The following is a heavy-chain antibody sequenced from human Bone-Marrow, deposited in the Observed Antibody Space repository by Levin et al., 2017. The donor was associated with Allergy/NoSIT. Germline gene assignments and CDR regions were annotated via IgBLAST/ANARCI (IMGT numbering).Heavy chain of an antibody. CDR1: GFTFSSYN. CDR3: ARVNSDITLYGMDV. Sequence: GESLKISCAASGFTFSSYNINWVRQAPGKGLEWVSCISSRSNYIYYADSVKGRFTITRDNVKNSLYLQMNGLRADDTAMYYCARVNSDITLYGMDVWGQGTTVTVSS. V-gene: IGHV3-21*01. CDR2: ISSRSNYI. J-gene: IGHJ6*02. D-gene: IGHD2-15*01.